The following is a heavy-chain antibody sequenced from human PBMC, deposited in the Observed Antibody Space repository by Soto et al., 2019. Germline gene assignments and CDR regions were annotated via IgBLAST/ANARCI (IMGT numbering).Heavy chain of an antibody. Sequence: WGSLRLSCAASGFTFSSYWIICFRHSAFKGLEWVANIKQDGSEKYYVDSVKGRFTISRDNAKNSLYLQMNSLRAEDTAVYYCARVAQRQWLALDAFDIWGQGTMVTVSS. D-gene: IGHD6-19*01. CDR1: GFTFSSYW. J-gene: IGHJ3*02. CDR2: IKQDGSEK. CDR3: ARVAQRQWLALDAFDI. V-gene: IGHV3-7*01.